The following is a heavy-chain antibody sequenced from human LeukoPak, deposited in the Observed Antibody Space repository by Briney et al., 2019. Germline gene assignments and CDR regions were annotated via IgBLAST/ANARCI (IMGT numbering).Heavy chain of an antibody. J-gene: IGHJ6*02. D-gene: IGHD5-24*01. CDR2: INHSGST. Sequence: PSETLSLTCAVYGGSFSGYYWSWIRQPPGKGLEWIGEINHSGSTNYNPSLKSRVTISVDTSKNQFSLKLSSVTAADTAVYYCARGRDGYKDYYYYGMDVWGQGTTVTVSS. V-gene: IGHV4-34*01. CDR1: GGSFSGYY. CDR3: ARGRDGYKDYYYYGMDV.